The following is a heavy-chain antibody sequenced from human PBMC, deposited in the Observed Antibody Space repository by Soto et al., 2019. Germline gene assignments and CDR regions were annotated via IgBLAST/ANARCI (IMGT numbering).Heavy chain of an antibody. CDR1: GGTFSSYA. V-gene: IGHV1-69*13. J-gene: IGHJ4*02. Sequence: SVKVSCKASGGTFSSYAISWVRQAPGQGLEWMGGIIPIFGTANYAQKFQDRVTITADESTSTAYMELSSLRSEDTAVYYCARERRGYDCLVDYWGQGTLVTVSS. CDR2: IIPIFGTA. D-gene: IGHD5-12*01. CDR3: ARERRGYDCLVDY.